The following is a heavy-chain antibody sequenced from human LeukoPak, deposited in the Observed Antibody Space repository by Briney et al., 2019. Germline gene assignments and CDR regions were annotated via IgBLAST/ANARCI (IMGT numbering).Heavy chain of an antibody. CDR3: ARPSSSWYFDY. V-gene: IGHV4-4*09. CDR1: GGSISSYY. D-gene: IGHD6-13*01. J-gene: IGHJ4*02. CDR2: IYTSGST. Sequence: PSETLSLICTVSGGSISSYYWSWIRQPPGKGLEWIGYIYTSGSTNYNPSLKSRVTISVDTSKNQFSLKLSSVTAADTAVYYCARPSSSWYFDYWGQGTLVTVSS.